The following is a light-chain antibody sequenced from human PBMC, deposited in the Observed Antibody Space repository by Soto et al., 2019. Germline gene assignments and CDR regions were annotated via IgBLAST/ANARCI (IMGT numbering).Light chain of an antibody. CDR3: AAWDDSLNGVL. CDR1: SSNIGSNT. J-gene: IGLJ2*01. Sequence: QSVLTQPPSASGTPGQRVPISCSGSSSNIGSNTVNWYQQLPGTAPKLLIYSNYQRPSGVPDRFSGSKSGTSASLAISGLQSEDEADYYCAAWDDSLNGVLFGGGTKLTVL. CDR2: SNY. V-gene: IGLV1-44*01.